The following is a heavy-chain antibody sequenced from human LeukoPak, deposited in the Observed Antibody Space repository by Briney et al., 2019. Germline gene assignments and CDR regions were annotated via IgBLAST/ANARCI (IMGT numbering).Heavy chain of an antibody. CDR2: INHSGST. Sequence: PSETLSLTCAVYGGSFSGYYWSWIRQPPGKGLEWIGEINHSGSTNYNPSLKSRVTISVDTSKNQFSLKLSSVTAADTAVYYCARAPAFDFWSGHHRGPNSFDPWGQGTLVTVSS. CDR3: ARAPAFDFWSGHHRGPNSFDP. D-gene: IGHD3-3*01. V-gene: IGHV4-34*01. CDR1: GGSFSGYY. J-gene: IGHJ5*02.